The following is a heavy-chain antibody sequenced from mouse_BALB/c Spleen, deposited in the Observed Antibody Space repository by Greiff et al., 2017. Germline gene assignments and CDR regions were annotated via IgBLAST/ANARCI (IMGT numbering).Heavy chain of an antibody. V-gene: IGHV1S45*01. J-gene: IGHJ4*01. Sequence: VQLQQSGSELVRPGASVKISCKAFGYTFTNHCIHWVKQRPGQGLDWIGYINPYNDNTSYNQKFKGKATLTVDKSSSTAYMQLSSLTSEDSAVYYCARNYRYDDYAMDYWGQGTAVTVSS. CDR1: GYTFTNHC. CDR3: ARNYRYDDYAMDY. D-gene: IGHD2-14*01. CDR2: INPYNDNT.